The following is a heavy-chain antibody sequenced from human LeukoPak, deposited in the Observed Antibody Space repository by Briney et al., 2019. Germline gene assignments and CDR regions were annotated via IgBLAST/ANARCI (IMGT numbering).Heavy chain of an antibody. CDR3: ARGLVTMVRGVTAMGWFDP. V-gene: IGHV4-34*01. CDR1: GGSFSGYY. J-gene: IGHJ5*02. D-gene: IGHD3-10*01. CDR2: INHSGST. Sequence: SSETLSLTCAVYGGSFSGYYWSWIRQPPGKGLEWIGEINHSGSTNYNPSLKSRVTISVDTSKNQFSLKLSSVTAADTAVYYCARGLVTMVRGVTAMGWFDPWGQGTLVTVSS.